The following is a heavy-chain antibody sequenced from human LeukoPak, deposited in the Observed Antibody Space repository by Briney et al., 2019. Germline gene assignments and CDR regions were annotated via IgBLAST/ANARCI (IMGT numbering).Heavy chain of an antibody. V-gene: IGHV1-3*01. D-gene: IGHD6-19*01. CDR1: GYTFTSYA. J-gene: IGHJ6*02. CDR2: INAGNGNT. Sequence: ASVKVSCKASGYTFTSYAMHWVRQAPGQRLEWIGWINAGNGNTKYSQKFQGRVTITRDTSASTAYMELSSLRSEDTAVYYCAREERQWLDSYYYYGMDVWGQGTTVTVSS. CDR3: AREERQWLDSYYYYGMDV.